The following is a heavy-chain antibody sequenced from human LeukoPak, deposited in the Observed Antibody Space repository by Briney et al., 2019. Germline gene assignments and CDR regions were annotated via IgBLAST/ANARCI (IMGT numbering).Heavy chain of an antibody. CDR1: GFTFSSYA. J-gene: IGHJ4*02. D-gene: IGHD3-10*01. Sequence: GGSPRLSCAASGFTFSSYAMSWVRQAPGKGLEWVSAISGSGGSTYYADSAKGRFTISRDNSKNTLYLQMNSLRAEDTAVYYCAKEFGTMVRGVIDHFDYWGQGTLVTVSS. V-gene: IGHV3-23*01. CDR2: ISGSGGST. CDR3: AKEFGTMVRGVIDHFDY.